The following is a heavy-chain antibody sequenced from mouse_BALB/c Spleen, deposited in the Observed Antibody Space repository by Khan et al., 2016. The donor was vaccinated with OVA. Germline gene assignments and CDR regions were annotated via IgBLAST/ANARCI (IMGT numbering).Heavy chain of an antibody. J-gene: IGHJ2*01. CDR1: GYSITSDYA. CDR2: ISYSGNT. Sequence: EVKLLESGPGLVKPSQSLSLTCTVTGYSITSDYAWNWIRQFPGNKLEWMGFISYSGNTNYNPSLKSRTSITRDTSKNQFFLQLNSVTTEDTATYYGARVYGGGFDYWGQGTTLTVSS. V-gene: IGHV3-2*02. D-gene: IGHD2-10*02. CDR3: ARVYGGGFDY.